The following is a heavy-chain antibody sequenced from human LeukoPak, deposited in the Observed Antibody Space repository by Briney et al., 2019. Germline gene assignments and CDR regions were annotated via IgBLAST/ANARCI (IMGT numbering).Heavy chain of an antibody. CDR2: IYRDGST. CDR3: ARVMTAITNWFDP. J-gene: IGHJ5*02. D-gene: IGHD2-21*02. Sequence: TGGSLRLSCAASGFTFSSNYVGWVRQAPGKGLEWVSGIYRDGSTYYADSVKGRFTISRDSSENTLYLQMNSLRVEDTAVYYCARVMTAITNWFDPWGQGTLVTVSS. CDR1: GFTFSSNY. V-gene: IGHV3-66*01.